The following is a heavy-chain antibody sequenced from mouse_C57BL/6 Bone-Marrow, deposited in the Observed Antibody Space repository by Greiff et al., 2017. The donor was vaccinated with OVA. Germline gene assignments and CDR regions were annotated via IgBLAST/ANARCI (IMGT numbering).Heavy chain of an antibody. CDR1: GYTFTDYY. Sequence: EVQLQQSGPELVKPGASVKISCKASGYTFTDYYMNWVKQSHGKSLEWIGDLNPNNGGTSYNQKFKGKATLTVDKSSSTAYMELRSLTSEDSAVYYCARPLDYYGSSYWYFDVWGTGTTVTVSS. CDR2: LNPNNGGT. D-gene: IGHD1-1*01. V-gene: IGHV1-26*01. J-gene: IGHJ1*03. CDR3: ARPLDYYGSSYWYFDV.